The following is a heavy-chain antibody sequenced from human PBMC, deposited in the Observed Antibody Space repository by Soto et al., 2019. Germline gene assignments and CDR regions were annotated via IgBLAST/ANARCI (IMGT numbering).Heavy chain of an antibody. CDR3: ARAGYCSRTSCYSGARLVYGMYV. CDR1: GFTFSSYA. J-gene: IGHJ6*02. D-gene: IGHD2-2*03. V-gene: IGHV3-30-3*01. Sequence: GGSLRLSCAASGFTFSSYAMHWVRQAPGQGLEWVAVISYDGSNKYYADSVKVRFTISRDNSKNTLYLQMNSLRAEDTAVYYCARAGYCSRTSCYSGARLVYGMYVWGQGTTVTVSS. CDR2: ISYDGSNK.